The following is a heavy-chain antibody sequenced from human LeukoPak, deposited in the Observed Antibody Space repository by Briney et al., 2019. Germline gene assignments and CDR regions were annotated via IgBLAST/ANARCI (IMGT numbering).Heavy chain of an antibody. J-gene: IGHJ4*02. CDR1: GFTFSSYA. V-gene: IGHV3-30-3*01. CDR2: ISYDGSNK. D-gene: IGHD6-13*01. CDR3: ARVPGVTPIAAASYFDY. Sequence: GGSLRLSCAASGFTFSSYAMHWVRQAPGKGLEWVAVISYDGSNKYYADSVKGRFTISRDNSKNTLYLQMNSLRAEDTAVYYCARVPGVTPIAAASYFDYWGQGTLVTVSS.